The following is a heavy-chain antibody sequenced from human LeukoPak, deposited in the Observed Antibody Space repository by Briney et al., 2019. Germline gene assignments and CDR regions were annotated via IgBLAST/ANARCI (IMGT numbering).Heavy chain of an antibody. CDR1: GGSFSGYY. CDR2: INHSGST. Sequence: SETLSLTCAVYGGSFSGYYWSWIRQPPGKGLEWIGEINHSGSTNYNPSLKSRVTISVDTSKNQFSLRLSSVTAADTAVYCCARGAPRIGYCSSTSCSKGRLGRNYYFDYWGQGTLVTVSS. D-gene: IGHD2-2*01. CDR3: ARGAPRIGYCSSTSCSKGRLGRNYYFDY. J-gene: IGHJ4*02. V-gene: IGHV4-34*01.